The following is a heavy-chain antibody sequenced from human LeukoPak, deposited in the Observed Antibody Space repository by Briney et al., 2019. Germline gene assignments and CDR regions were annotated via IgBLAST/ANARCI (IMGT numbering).Heavy chain of an antibody. CDR1: GGSISSYY. CDR2: IYYSGST. J-gene: IGHJ4*02. Sequence: PSETLSLTCTVSGGSISSYYWSWIRQPPGNGLEWRGCIYYSGSTNYNPSLKSRVTISVDTSKNQFSLKLSSVTAADTAVYYCARDEDPYGSGSYSDYWGQGTLVTV. D-gene: IGHD3-10*01. CDR3: ARDEDPYGSGSYSDY. V-gene: IGHV4-59*01.